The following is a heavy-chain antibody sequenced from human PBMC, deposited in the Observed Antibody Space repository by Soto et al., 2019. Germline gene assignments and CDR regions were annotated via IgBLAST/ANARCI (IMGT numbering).Heavy chain of an antibody. CDR1: GFTFSSYS. CDR3: AREGHAEIRASLELPQDYGMDV. D-gene: IGHD1-7*01. V-gene: IGHV3-48*02. CDR2: ISSSSSTI. Sequence: GGSLRLSCAASGFTFSSYSMNWVRQAPGKGLEWVSYISSSSSTIYYADSVKGRFTISRDNAKNSLYLQMNSLRDEDTAVYYCAREGHAEIRASLELPQDYGMDVWGQGTTVTVSS. J-gene: IGHJ6*02.